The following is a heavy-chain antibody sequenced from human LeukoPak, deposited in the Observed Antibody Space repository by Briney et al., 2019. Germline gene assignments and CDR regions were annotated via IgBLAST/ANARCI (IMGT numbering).Heavy chain of an antibody. J-gene: IGHJ2*01. D-gene: IGHD3-3*01. CDR3: AKDQGTAIFGMIIPDWYFDL. Sequence: PGGSLRLSCAASGFTFSSYAMNWVRQAPGKGLEWVSSISGGSNNINYAGSVKGRFTTSRDNSQNTLYLQMNSQRADDTAVYYCAKDQGTAIFGMIIPDWYFDLWGRGTLVTVSS. CDR2: ISGGSNNI. CDR1: GFTFSSYA. V-gene: IGHV3-23*01.